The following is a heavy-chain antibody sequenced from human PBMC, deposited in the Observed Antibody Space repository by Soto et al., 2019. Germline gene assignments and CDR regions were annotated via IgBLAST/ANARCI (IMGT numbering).Heavy chain of an antibody. CDR1: GFTFTSSA. CDR2: IVVGSGNT. J-gene: IGHJ6*02. D-gene: IGHD3-10*01. V-gene: IGHV1-58*02. Sequence: ASVKVSCKASGFTFTSSAMQWVRQARGQRLEWIGWIVVGSGNTNYAQKFQERVTITRDMSTSTAYMELSSLRSEDTAVYYCAAADYYGSGSYRRDYYYYGMDVWGQGTTVTVSS. CDR3: AAADYYGSGSYRRDYYYYGMDV.